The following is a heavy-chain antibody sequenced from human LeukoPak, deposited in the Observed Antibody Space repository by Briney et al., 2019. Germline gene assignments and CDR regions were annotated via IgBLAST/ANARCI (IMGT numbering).Heavy chain of an antibody. CDR2: IYSAGST. J-gene: IGHJ5*02. D-gene: IGHD3-22*01. Sequence: GRSLRLSCSASGFSFSSSWMRWVRQAPGNGLEWVSLIYSAGSTSSADAVKGRFTISRDNSKKTLYVHRNSLRAEDTAVYYCAAHSSGYLGSFDPWGAGNLVTVSS. CDR1: GFSFSSSW. CDR3: AAHSSGYLGSFDP. V-gene: IGHV3-66*01.